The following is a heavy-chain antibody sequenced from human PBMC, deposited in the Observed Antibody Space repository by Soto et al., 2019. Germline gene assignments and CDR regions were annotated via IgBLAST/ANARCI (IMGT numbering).Heavy chain of an antibody. D-gene: IGHD4-17*01. CDR2: ISYDGNKK. CDR1: GFTFSSYG. Sequence: QVQLVESGGGVVQPGRSLRLSCAASGFTFSSYGMHWVRQAPGKGLEWVAVISYDGNKKYYADSVKGRFTISRDNFKTTMYLQMDSLRAEDTAMYYCAKDHLETTVTTPSYWGQGTLVTVSS. V-gene: IGHV3-30*18. CDR3: AKDHLETTVTTPSY. J-gene: IGHJ4*02.